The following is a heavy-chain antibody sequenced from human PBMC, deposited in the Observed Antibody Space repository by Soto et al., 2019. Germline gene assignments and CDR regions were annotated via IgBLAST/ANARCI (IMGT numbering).Heavy chain of an antibody. CDR1: GDSISMNTAA. J-gene: IGHJ4*02. Sequence: SQTLSLTRVISGDSISMNTAAWNWIRRSASGGLEWLGRTYYRSKWYFDYAVTLKSRITINPDTSRNQVYMQLSTVTPEDTDVYSCARGANGMEVANFDSWGQGTLVTVSS. V-gene: IGHV6-1*01. D-gene: IGHD6-19*01. CDR2: TYYRSKWYF. CDR3: ARGANGMEVANFDS.